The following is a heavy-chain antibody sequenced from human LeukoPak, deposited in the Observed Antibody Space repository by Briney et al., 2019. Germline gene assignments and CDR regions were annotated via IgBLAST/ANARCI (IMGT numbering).Heavy chain of an antibody. D-gene: IGHD3-9*01. CDR3: ARVGRRYFDWLMGYYYGMDV. V-gene: IGHV3-48*03. CDR2: ISSSGSTI. Sequence: GGSLRLSCAASGFTFSSYEMNWVRQAPGKRLEWVSYISSSGSTIYYADSVKGRFTISRDNAKNSLYLQMNSLRAEDTAVYYCARVGRRYFDWLMGYYYGMDVWGQGTTVTVSS. J-gene: IGHJ6*02. CDR1: GFTFSSYE.